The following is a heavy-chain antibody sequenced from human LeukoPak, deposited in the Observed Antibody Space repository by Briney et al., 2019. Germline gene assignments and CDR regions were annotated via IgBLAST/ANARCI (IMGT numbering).Heavy chain of an antibody. CDR3: ARDHYFDISGYLDY. CDR1: GVTFSINA. J-gene: IGHJ4*02. CDR2: ISYDGTKQ. V-gene: IGHV3-30-3*01. Sequence: PGGSLRLSCEGSGVTFSINAMHWVRQAPGKGLEWLAVISYDGTKQYFADSVKGRFTISRDNVKNSLYLEMNSLRVEDSAVYYCARDHYFDISGYLDYWGQRTPVTVSS. D-gene: IGHD3-22*01.